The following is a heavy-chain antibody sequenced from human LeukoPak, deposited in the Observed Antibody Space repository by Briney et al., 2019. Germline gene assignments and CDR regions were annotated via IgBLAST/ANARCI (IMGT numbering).Heavy chain of an antibody. D-gene: IGHD2-8*02. J-gene: IGHJ6*03. V-gene: IGHV1-2*02. CDR1: GYTFTGYY. CDR3: ARVLGWRYYYYMDV. CDR2: INPNSGGT. Sequence: ASVKVSCKASGYTFTGYYMHWVRQAPGQGLEWMGWINPNSGGTNYAQKFQGRVTMTRDTSISTAYMELSRLRSDDTAVYYCARVLGWRYYYYMDVWGKGTTVTVSS.